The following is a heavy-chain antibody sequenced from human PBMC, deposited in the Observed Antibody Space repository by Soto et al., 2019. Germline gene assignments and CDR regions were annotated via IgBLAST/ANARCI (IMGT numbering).Heavy chain of an antibody. V-gene: IGHV3-48*01. CDR1: GFTFGSFS. Sequence: VHLVESGGGLVQPGGSLRLSCAASGFTFGSFSMNWVRQAPGKGLEWVSYISSSSGIIYYADSVKGRFTISGDNAKNSLYLQMNSLRAEDTAVYFCAKMVTTYYYYYMDVWGKGTTVTVSS. CDR2: ISSSSGII. J-gene: IGHJ6*03. CDR3: AKMVTTYYYYYMDV. D-gene: IGHD4-17*01.